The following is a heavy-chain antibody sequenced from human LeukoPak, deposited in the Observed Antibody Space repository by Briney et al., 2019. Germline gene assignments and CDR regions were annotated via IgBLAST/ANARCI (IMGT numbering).Heavy chain of an antibody. Sequence: ASVKGSCKASGCTITGYFMHLVLQARGKRIEWMGIINPSGGSTSYAQKFQGRVTMTRDTSTSTGYMELSSLGSEDTAVYHCARTTCRWDFDLWGRGTLVTVSS. CDR2: INPSGGST. CDR1: GCTITGYF. CDR3: ARTTCRWDFDL. V-gene: IGHV1-46*01. J-gene: IGHJ2*01. D-gene: IGHD1-26*01.